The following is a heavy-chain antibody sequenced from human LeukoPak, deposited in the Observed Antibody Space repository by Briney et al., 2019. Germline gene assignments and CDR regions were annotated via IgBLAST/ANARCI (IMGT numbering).Heavy chain of an antibody. CDR3: ARVLGDTPVYFQH. V-gene: IGHV1-69*05. Sequence: ASVKVSCKASGGTFSSYAISWVRQAPGQGLEWMGGIIPIFGTANYAQKFQGRVTITTDESTSTAYVELSSLRSEDTAVYYCARVLGDTPVYFQHWGQGTLVTVSS. J-gene: IGHJ1*01. D-gene: IGHD3-10*01. CDR2: IIPIFGTA. CDR1: GGTFSSYA.